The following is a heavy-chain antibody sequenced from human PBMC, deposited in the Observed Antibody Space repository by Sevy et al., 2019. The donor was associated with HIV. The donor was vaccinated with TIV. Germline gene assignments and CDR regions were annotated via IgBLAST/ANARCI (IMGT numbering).Heavy chain of an antibody. CDR1: GYTLTELS. J-gene: IGHJ5*02. CDR2: FDPEDGET. CDR3: ATVGSYCTNGVCYTSWFDP. Sequence: ASVKVSCKVSGYTLTELSMHWVRQAPGKGLEWMGGFDPEDGETIYAQKFQGRVTMTEDTSTDTAYMELSSLGSEDTAVYYCATVGSYCTNGVCYTSWFDPWGQGTLVTVSS. V-gene: IGHV1-24*01. D-gene: IGHD2-8*01.